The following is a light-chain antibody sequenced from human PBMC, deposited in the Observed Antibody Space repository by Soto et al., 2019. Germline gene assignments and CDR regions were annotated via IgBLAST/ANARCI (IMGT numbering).Light chain of an antibody. J-gene: IGKJ1*01. Sequence: EIVLAQSPGTLALSPGDTATLSCRASQSVGVSLAWYQQKPGQPPRLLVYDVSNRATGIPARFSGSGSETDFTLTISTLEPEDFAVYYCQQRSDWPPTWTFGQGTRWIS. CDR2: DVS. CDR3: QQRSDWPPTWT. CDR1: QSVGVS. V-gene: IGKV3-11*01.